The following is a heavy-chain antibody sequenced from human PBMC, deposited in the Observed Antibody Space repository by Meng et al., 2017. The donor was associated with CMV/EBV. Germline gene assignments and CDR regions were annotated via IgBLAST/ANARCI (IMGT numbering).Heavy chain of an antibody. CDR3: ARGAGYLVGPSKAWLDP. Sequence: LNFSEFDMRWIRQVPWKGLEWVAYISFGGKNINDADFVKGRFTVSRNNAENSLSLQMSSLRVEDSAVYYCARGAGYLVGPSKAWLDPWGQGTLVTVSS. J-gene: IGHJ5*02. V-gene: IGHV3-11*01. D-gene: IGHD3-9*01. CDR2: ISFGGKNI. CDR1: LNFSEFD.